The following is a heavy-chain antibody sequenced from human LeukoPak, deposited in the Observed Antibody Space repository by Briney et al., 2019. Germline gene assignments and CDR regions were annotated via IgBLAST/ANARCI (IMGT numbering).Heavy chain of an antibody. J-gene: IGHJ3*02. V-gene: IGHV3-23*01. CDR2: ISGSGGTT. D-gene: IGHD2-2*01. Sequence: GGSLRLSCAASGFTFSSYAMSWVRQAPGKGLEWVSDISGSGGTTYYADSVKGRFIISRDNSKNTLYLQMNSLRAEDTAVYYCAKDPRFSYCSSTTCAYAFDIWGQGTMVTVSS. CDR1: GFTFSSYA. CDR3: AKDPRFSYCSSTTCAYAFDI.